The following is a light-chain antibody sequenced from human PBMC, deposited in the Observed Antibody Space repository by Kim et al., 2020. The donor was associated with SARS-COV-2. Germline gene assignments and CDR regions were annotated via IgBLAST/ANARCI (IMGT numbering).Light chain of an antibody. J-gene: IGLJ2*01. CDR2: GKN. Sequence: ALGQTGRITGQGDSLRIYYASWYQQKPGQAPVLVIYGKNNRPSGIPDRFSGSSSGNTASLTITGAQAEDEADYYCNSRDSSDNHVVFGGGTQLTVL. V-gene: IGLV3-19*01. CDR1: SLRIYY. CDR3: NSRDSSDNHVV.